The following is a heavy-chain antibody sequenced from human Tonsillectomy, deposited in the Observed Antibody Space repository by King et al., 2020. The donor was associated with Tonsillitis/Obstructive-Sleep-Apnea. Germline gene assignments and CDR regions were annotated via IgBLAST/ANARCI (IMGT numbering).Heavy chain of an antibody. CDR1: GFTFSTYE. CDR3: AREPHCSTIGCHPGHYYYYYMDV. Sequence: VQLVESGGGLVQPGGSLRLSCAASGFTFSTYEMNWVRQAPGKGLEWVSYISSSGRATYYADSVKGRFTISRDNAKNSLYLQMNSLRAEDTAVYYCAREPHCSTIGCHPGHYYYYYMDVWGIGTTVTASS. V-gene: IGHV3-48*03. J-gene: IGHJ6*03. D-gene: IGHD2-2*01. CDR2: ISSSGRAT.